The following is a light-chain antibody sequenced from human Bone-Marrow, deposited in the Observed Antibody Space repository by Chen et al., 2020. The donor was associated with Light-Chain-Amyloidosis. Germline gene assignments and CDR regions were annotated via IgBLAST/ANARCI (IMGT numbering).Light chain of an antibody. CDR1: NIGSRT. Sequence: SYVLTLPPSVSVAPGQTPTITCGGTNIGSRTVHWYQQKPGQSPVVVVYDDSDRPSGIPERCSGSNSGNTATLTISRVDGGDEADYYCQVWDTSSDHPVFGGGTKVTVL. CDR3: QVWDTSSDHPV. J-gene: IGLJ2*01. V-gene: IGLV3-21*02. CDR2: DDS.